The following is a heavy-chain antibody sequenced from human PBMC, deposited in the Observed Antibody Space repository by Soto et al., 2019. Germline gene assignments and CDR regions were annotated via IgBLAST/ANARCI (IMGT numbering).Heavy chain of an antibody. CDR3: ARVRYQVISAGMDV. V-gene: IGHV1-2*02. Sequence: ASVKVSCKASGYTFTGYYVHGVGEAPGLGLEWMGWCNPEPGGTSYAQNFQGRVTLSRDTSINTDHQELRRLRFDDAAVYLCARVRYQVISAGMDVWGQGTTVPVSS. D-gene: IGHD2-2*01. CDR1: GYTFTGYY. J-gene: IGHJ6*02. CDR2: CNPEPGGT.